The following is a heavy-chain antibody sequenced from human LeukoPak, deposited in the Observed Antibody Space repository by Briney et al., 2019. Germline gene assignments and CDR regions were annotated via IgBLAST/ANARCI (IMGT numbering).Heavy chain of an antibody. J-gene: IGHJ3*02. CDR1: GYSFTSYW. D-gene: IGHD2-2*02. V-gene: IGHV5-51*01. CDR3: ASQIADIPDAFDI. Sequence: GESLKISCKASGYSFTSYWIGWVRQMPGKGLEWMGIIYPGDSDTRYSPSFQGQVTISADKSISTAYLQWSSLKASDTAMYYCASQIADIPDAFDIWGQGTMVTVSS. CDR2: IYPGDSDT.